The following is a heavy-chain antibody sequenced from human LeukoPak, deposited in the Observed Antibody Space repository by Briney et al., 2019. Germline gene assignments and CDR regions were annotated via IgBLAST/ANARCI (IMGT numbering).Heavy chain of an antibody. D-gene: IGHD3-3*01. CDR2: FYYSGST. CDR1: GXSISSYY. Sequence: PSETLSLTCTVSGXSISSYYWSWIRQPPGKRLESIVHFYYSGSTNYNPSLKSRVTISVDTSKNQFSLKLSSVTAADTAVYYCANRSSIWSGYQDTLYYFDSWGQGTLVTVSS. V-gene: IGHV4-59*01. J-gene: IGHJ4*02. CDR3: ANRSSIWSGYQDTLYYFDS.